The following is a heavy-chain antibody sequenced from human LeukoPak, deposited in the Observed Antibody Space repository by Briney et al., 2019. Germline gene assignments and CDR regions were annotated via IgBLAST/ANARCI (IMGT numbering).Heavy chain of an antibody. CDR1: GFTFSTYA. Sequence: GGSLRLSCAASGFTFSTYAMSWVRQAPGKGLEWVSAISGSGGSTNYADSVKGRFTISRDNSKNTLYLQMNSLRVEDTAIYYCAKDGRGLPDSWGQGTLVTVSS. D-gene: IGHD3/OR15-3a*01. V-gene: IGHV3-23*01. CDR3: AKDGRGLPDS. CDR2: ISGSGGST. J-gene: IGHJ5*01.